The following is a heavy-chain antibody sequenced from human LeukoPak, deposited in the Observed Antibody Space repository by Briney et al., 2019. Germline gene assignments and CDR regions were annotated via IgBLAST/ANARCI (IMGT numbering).Heavy chain of an antibody. Sequence: ASVKVSCKASGYTFTDYYMHWVRQAPGQGLEWMGWINPKSGGTKYAPKFQGRVTMTRDTSISTAYMELSSLRSDDTAVYYCARGAGQQLASQLYYFDYWGQGTLVTVSS. CDR1: GYTFTDYY. J-gene: IGHJ4*02. V-gene: IGHV1-2*02. CDR2: INPKSGGT. D-gene: IGHD6-13*01. CDR3: ARGAGQQLASQLYYFDY.